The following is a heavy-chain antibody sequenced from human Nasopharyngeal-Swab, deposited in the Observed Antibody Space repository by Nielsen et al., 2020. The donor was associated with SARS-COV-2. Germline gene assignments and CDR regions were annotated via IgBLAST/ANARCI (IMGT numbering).Heavy chain of an antibody. CDR2: IYQSGNT. CDR3: ATSGSSVTAGVNMDV. J-gene: IGHJ6*03. V-gene: IGHV4-4*02. Sequence: RQCPGKGPEWIGEIYQSGNTNYNPSLKRRVSISLDKSKNQFSLNLTSVTAADTAVYYCATSGSSVTAGVNMDVWGKGTTVTVSS. D-gene: IGHD6-13*01.